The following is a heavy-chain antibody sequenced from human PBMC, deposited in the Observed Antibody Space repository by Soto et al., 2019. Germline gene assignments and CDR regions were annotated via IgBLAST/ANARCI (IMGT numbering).Heavy chain of an antibody. CDR3: ALWWGVDGTYALFDY. V-gene: IGHV3-74*01. Sequence: EVQLVESGGGLVQPGGSLRLSCAASGFTFSSYWMHWVRQAPGKAPLWVSRINSDGSTTNYADSVKGRFTISRDNAKNTLYLQLNTLRAEDTAVYYCALWWGVDGTYALFDYWGQGTLVTVSS. CDR2: INSDGSTT. CDR1: GFTFSSYW. J-gene: IGHJ4*02. D-gene: IGHD2-8*02.